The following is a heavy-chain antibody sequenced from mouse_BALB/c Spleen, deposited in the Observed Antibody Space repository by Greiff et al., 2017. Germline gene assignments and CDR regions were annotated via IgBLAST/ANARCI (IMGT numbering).Heavy chain of an antibody. CDR2: IYPGDGDT. V-gene: IGHV1-87*01. J-gene: IGHJ4*01. CDR1: GYTFTSYW. Sequence: QVQLQQSGAELARPGASVKLSCKASGYTFTSYWMQWVKQRPGQGLEWIGAIYPGDGDTRYTQKFKGKATLTADKSSSTAYMQLSSLASEDSAVYYCARESSSYVWGYAMDYWGQGTSVTVSS. CDR3: ARESSSYVWGYAMDY. D-gene: IGHD1-1*01.